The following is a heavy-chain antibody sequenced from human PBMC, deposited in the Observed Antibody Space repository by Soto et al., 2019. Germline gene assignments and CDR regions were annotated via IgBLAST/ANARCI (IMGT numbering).Heavy chain of an antibody. Sequence: PSESLSLTCAVYGGSFSGYYWSWIRQSPGKGLEWIGEINHSGSTNYNPSLKSRVTISVDTSKNQFSLKLNSVTAADTAVYYCARKMPTMIVVVIQNWFDPWGQGTLVTVSS. J-gene: IGHJ5*02. D-gene: IGHD3-22*01. CDR2: INHSGST. CDR3: ARKMPTMIVVVIQNWFDP. CDR1: GGSFSGYY. V-gene: IGHV4-34*01.